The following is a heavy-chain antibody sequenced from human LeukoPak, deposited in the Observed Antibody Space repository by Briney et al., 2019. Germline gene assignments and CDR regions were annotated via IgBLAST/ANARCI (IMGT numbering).Heavy chain of an antibody. D-gene: IGHD6-6*01. Sequence: ASVKVSCKASGYTFTSYGISWVRQAPGQGLEWMGWISAYNGNTNYAQKLQGRVTMTTDTSTSTAYMELSSLRSEDTAVYYCASPYSSSSGFSSYYYMDVWGKGTTVTVSS. CDR1: GYTFTSYG. V-gene: IGHV1-18*01. J-gene: IGHJ6*03. CDR2: ISAYNGNT. CDR3: ASPYSSSSGFSSYYYMDV.